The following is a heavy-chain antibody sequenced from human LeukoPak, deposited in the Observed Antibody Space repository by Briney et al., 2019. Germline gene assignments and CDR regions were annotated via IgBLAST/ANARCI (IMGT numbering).Heavy chain of an antibody. Sequence: PGGSLRLSCAASGFNFSNHAMSWVRQTAGKGLEWVSAISGSGGSTYYADSVKGRFTISRDNSKNTLYLQMNSLRAEDTAVYYCAKVAFSGSYYFYYGMDVWGQGTTVTVSS. D-gene: IGHD1-26*01. CDR3: AKVAFSGSYYFYYGMDV. V-gene: IGHV3-23*01. CDR2: ISGSGGST. J-gene: IGHJ6*02. CDR1: GFNFSNHA.